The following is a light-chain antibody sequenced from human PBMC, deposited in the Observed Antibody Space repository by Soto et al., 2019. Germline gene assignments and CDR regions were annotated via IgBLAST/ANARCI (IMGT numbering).Light chain of an antibody. CDR2: KAS. CDR3: QQYDTSPFT. V-gene: IGKV1-5*03. CDR1: QSISSW. J-gene: IGKJ3*01. Sequence: DIQMTQSPSTLSASVGDRVTITCRASQSISSWLAWYQQKPGKAPKLLIYKASSLETGVPSSFSGSGSGTEFTLTISCLQPDDFATYYCQQYDTSPFTFGPGTKVDIK.